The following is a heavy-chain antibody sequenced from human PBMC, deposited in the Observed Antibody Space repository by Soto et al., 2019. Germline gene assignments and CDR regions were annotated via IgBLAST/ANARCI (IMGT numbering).Heavy chain of an antibody. CDR1: GYTFTGYY. CDR2: INPNSGGT. D-gene: IGHD3-22*01. Sequence: QVQLVQSGAEVKKPGASVKVSCKASGYTFTGYYMHWVRQAPGQGLEWMGWINPNSGGTNYAQKFQGRVTMTRDTSISTAYMELSRLRSDDTAVYYCASTYYYDSSGYYYVDAFDIWGQGTMVTVSS. CDR3: ASTYYYDSSGYYYVDAFDI. V-gene: IGHV1-2*02. J-gene: IGHJ3*02.